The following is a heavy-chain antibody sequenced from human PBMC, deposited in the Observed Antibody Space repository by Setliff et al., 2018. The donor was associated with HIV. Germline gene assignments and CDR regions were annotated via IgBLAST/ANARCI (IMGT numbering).Heavy chain of an antibody. Sequence: GVSPMPPCQGSGYSLTNYWIGWVRQMPGKGLEWMGFIYPGESDTRYSPSFQGQVTISADKSISTAYLQWSNLKAADTDMYYCERRQNGYSSRGYVYWHFDLWGRGTLVTVSS. CDR1: GYSLTNYW. D-gene: IGHD5-12*01. CDR2: IYPGESDT. CDR3: ERRQNGYSSRGYVYWHFDL. V-gene: IGHV5-51*01. J-gene: IGHJ2*01.